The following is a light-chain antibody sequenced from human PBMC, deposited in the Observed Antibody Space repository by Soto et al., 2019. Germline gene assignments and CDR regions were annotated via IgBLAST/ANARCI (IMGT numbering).Light chain of an antibody. V-gene: IGLV2-8*01. CDR1: SSDVGGYIY. CDR2: EAS. CDR3: SSYAGSNTYV. Sequence: QSALAQPPSASGSPGQSGTISCTGTSSDVGGYIYVSWYQHHPGKAPKLMIYEASKRPSGVPDRFSGSKSGNTASLTVSGLQAEDEADYYCSSYAGSNTYVFGTGTKLTVL. J-gene: IGLJ1*01.